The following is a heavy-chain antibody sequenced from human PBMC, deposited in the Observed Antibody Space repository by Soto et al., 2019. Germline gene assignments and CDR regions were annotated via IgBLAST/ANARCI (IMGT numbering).Heavy chain of an antibody. D-gene: IGHD3-10*01. CDR2: IRYDGSDK. V-gene: IGHV3-33*01. CDR1: GFIFSNYG. Sequence: QVQLVESGGGVVQPGRSLRLSCEASGFIFSNYGMHWVRQAPGKGLERMASIRYDGSDKYYADSVKGRFTICRENSRNMVSRQMNSLRLEGTAIYHCARNRGDIRAGAEHIIVTQKNAPAWKLYKWFDPWGQGTLVTVSS. J-gene: IGHJ5*02. CDR3: ARNRGDIRAGAEHIIVTQKNAPAWKLYKWFDP.